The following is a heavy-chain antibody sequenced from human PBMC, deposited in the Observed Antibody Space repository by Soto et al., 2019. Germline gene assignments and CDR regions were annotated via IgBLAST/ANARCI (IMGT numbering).Heavy chain of an antibody. D-gene: IGHD6-19*01. CDR3: ARDRSRGCSYFDY. CDR1: GFIFNNNA. J-gene: IGHJ4*02. Sequence: QVQLVESGGGVVQPGRSLRLSCAASGFIFNNNAMHWVRQAPGKGLEWVAVTLYDGSNKYYADSVKGRFTISRDNSKNTLYLEMNSLRAEDTAVYYWARDRSRGCSYFDYWGQGTLVTVSS. V-gene: IGHV3-30*03. CDR2: TLYDGSNK.